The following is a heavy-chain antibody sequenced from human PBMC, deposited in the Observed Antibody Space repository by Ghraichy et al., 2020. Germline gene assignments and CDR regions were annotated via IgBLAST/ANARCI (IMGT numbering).Heavy chain of an antibody. CDR1: GFTFSSSA. CDR3: AKPTGSTHGSPGTLYYYHGMDV. V-gene: IGHV3-23*01. J-gene: IGHJ6*02. Sequence: GGSLRLSCAASGFTFSSSAMSWVRQAPGKGLEWVSTISGSTGTTHYADSVKGRFTISRDTSKNTLYLQMSSLRAEDTAVYYCAKPTGSTHGSPGTLYYYHGMDVWGQGTTVTVSS. CDR2: ISGSTGTT. D-gene: IGHD1-7*01.